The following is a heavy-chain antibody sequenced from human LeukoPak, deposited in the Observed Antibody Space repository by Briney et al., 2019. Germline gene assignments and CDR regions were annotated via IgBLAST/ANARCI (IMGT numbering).Heavy chain of an antibody. Sequence: GGSLRLSCAASGFTFSSYEMNWVRQAPGKGLEWVSYISSSGSTIYYADSVKGRFTISRDNAKNSLYLQMNSLRAEDTAVYYCARDPRYCSGGSCYFGDFDYWGQGTLVTVSS. CDR1: GFTFSSYE. CDR2: ISSSGSTI. J-gene: IGHJ4*02. D-gene: IGHD2-15*01. V-gene: IGHV3-48*03. CDR3: ARDPRYCSGGSCYFGDFDY.